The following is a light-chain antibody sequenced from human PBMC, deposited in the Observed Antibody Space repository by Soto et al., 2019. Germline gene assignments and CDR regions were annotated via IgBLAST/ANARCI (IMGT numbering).Light chain of an antibody. V-gene: IGKV2-24*01. J-gene: IGKJ5*01. CDR3: QQYGSSIT. CDR1: QSLVHSDGNTY. Sequence: DIVMTQTPLSAPVTLGRPASISCRSSQSLVHSDGNTYLSWFQQRPGQPPRLLIYKISNRFSGVPDRFSGSGAGTDYTLTISRLEPEDFAVFYCQQYGSSITFGQGTRLEIK. CDR2: KIS.